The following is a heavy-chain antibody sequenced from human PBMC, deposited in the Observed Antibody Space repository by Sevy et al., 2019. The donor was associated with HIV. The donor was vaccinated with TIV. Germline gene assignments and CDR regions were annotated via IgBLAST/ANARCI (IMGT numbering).Heavy chain of an antibody. CDR3: TSGYDSFSCFGPAESGY. CDR1: GFTIGDYA. J-gene: IGHJ4*02. D-gene: IGHD5-12*01. V-gene: IGHV3-49*04. CDR2: IRSKTYGWTT. Sequence: GGSLRLSCTTSGFTIGDYALNWVRQAPGKGLEWVGFIRSKTYGWTTEYAASVKGRFTISRDESKSMAYLQMNSLKTEDTALYYGTSGYDSFSCFGPAESGYWGQGTLVTVSS.